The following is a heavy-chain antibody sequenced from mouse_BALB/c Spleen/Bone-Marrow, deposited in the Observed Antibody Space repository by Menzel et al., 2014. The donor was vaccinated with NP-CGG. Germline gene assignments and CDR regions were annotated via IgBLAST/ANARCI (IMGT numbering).Heavy chain of an antibody. CDR2: INPNSGGT. Sequence: EVQRVESGPELVKPGASVKISSKISGYTFTEYTMHWVKQSHGKSIEWIGGINPNSGGTSYNQKFKGKATLTVDKSSSTAYMELRSLTSGDSAVYYCARPIYYDFFYWYFDVWGAGTTVTVSS. J-gene: IGHJ1*01. CDR3: ARPIYYDFFYWYFDV. CDR1: GYTFTEYT. D-gene: IGHD2-4*01. V-gene: IGHV1-18*01.